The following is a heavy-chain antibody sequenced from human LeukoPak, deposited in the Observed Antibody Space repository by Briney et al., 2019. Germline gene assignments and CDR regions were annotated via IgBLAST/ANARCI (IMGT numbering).Heavy chain of an antibody. D-gene: IGHD3-10*01. CDR3: ATEGGYGSPFDY. V-gene: IGHV1-24*01. Sequence: ASVKVSCKVSGYTLTELSMHWVRQAPGKGLEWMGGFDPEDGETIYAQKFQGGVTMTEDTSTDTAYMELSSLRSEDTAVYYCATEGGYGSPFDYWGQGTLVTVSS. CDR2: FDPEDGET. J-gene: IGHJ4*02. CDR1: GYTLTELS.